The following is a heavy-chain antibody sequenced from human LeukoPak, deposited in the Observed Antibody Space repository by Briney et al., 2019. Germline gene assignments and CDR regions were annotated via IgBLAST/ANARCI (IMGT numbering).Heavy chain of an antibody. CDR3: GGYNFYYFDY. V-gene: IGHV4-39*01. J-gene: IGHJ4*02. D-gene: IGHD5-24*01. CDR1: GGSISSSSDY. CDR2: IYYSGST. Sequence: SETLSLTCIVSGGSISSSSDYWGWIRQPPGKGLEWIGSIYYSGSTYYNPSLKSRVTISVDTSKNQLSLKLRSVTATDTAVYYCGGYNFYYFDYWGQGTLVTVSS.